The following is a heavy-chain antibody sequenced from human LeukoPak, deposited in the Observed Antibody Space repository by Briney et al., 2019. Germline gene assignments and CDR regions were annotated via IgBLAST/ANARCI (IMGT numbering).Heavy chain of an antibody. CDR2: INSDGSST. V-gene: IGHV3-74*01. D-gene: IGHD4-17*01. CDR1: GFTFSSYW. CDR3: ARDYGDYSYYFDY. J-gene: IGHJ4*02. Sequence: GGSLILSCAASGFTFSSYWMHWVRQAPGKGLEWVSRINSDGSSTSYADSVKGRFTISRDNAKNTLYLQMNSLRAEDTAVYYCARDYGDYSYYFDYWGQGTLVTVSS.